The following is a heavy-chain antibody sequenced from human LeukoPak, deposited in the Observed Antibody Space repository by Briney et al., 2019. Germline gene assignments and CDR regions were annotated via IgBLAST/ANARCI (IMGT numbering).Heavy chain of an antibody. CDR1: GFIFSTYA. D-gene: IGHD3-16*01. CDR2: ISGSGGST. J-gene: IGHJ6*02. CDR3: ARVGDWSNYFGMDA. Sequence: GGSLRLSCATSGFIFSTYALSWVRQAPGKGLEWASSISGSGGSTYHADSVKGRFTISRDSSKNTLYLQMNSLRAEDTAVYYCARVGDWSNYFGMDAWGQGTTVSVSS. V-gene: IGHV3-23*01.